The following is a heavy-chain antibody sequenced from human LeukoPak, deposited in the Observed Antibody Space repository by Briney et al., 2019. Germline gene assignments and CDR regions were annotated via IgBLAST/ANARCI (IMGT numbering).Heavy chain of an antibody. Sequence: ASVKVSCKASGYTFTSYGISWVRQAPGQGLEWMGWISAYNGNTNYAQKLQGRVTMTTDTSTSTAYMELRSLRSDDTAVYYCARAPAFYDSSGYYYGGGLGAFDIWGQGTMVTVSS. CDR1: GYTFTSYG. D-gene: IGHD3-22*01. J-gene: IGHJ3*02. CDR2: ISAYNGNT. CDR3: ARAPAFYDSSGYYYGGGLGAFDI. V-gene: IGHV1-18*01.